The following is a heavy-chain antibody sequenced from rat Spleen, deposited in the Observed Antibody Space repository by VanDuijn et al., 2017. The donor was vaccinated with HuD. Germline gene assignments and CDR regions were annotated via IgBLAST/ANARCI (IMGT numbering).Heavy chain of an antibody. J-gene: IGHJ2*01. D-gene: IGHD1-6*01. V-gene: IGHV5-31*01. CDR1: GFTFNNYW. CDR3: TRDNMYTTDYYPDYFDY. CDR2: ITNTGVGT. Sequence: EVQLVESGGGLVQPGRSLKVSCVASGFTFNNYWMTWIRQASGKGLEWVASITNTGVGTYYPDSVKGRFTISRDNAKSTLYLQMNSLRSEDTATYYCTRDNMYTTDYYPDYFDYWGRGVMVTVSS.